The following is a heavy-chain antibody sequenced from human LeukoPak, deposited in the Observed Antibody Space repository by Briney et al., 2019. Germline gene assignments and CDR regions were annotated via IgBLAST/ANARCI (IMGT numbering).Heavy chain of an antibody. V-gene: IGHV3-30*02. D-gene: IGHD6-19*01. Sequence: GGSLRLSCAASGFTFSSYGMHWVRQAPGKGLEWVAFIRYDGSNEEHADSVKGRFTISRDNTKNTLYLQINSLRPEDTAVYYFAKVGYSSPSHSMDVWGKGTTVTVSS. CDR2: IRYDGSNE. J-gene: IGHJ6*03. CDR1: GFTFSSYG. CDR3: AKVGYSSPSHSMDV.